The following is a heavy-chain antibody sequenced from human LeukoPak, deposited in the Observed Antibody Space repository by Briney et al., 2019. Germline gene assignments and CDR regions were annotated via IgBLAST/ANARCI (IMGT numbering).Heavy chain of an antibody. D-gene: IGHD1-26*01. V-gene: IGHV3-23*01. J-gene: IGHJ4*02. CDR2: LSGGGINT. CDR3: AKENTGSYPNYWDS. Sequence: PGGSLRLTCAASGFTFSSYAMTWVRQAPGRGLEWVAALSGGGINTYYTDSVQGRFTISRDNAKNTLYLVMNSLRAEDSAMYYCAKENTGSYPNYWDSWGQGTLVTVSS. CDR1: GFTFSSYA.